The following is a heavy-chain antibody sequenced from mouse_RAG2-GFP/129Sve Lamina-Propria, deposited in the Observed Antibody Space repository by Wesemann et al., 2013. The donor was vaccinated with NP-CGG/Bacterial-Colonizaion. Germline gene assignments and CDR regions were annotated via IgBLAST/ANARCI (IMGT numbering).Heavy chain of an antibody. CDR2: IYPRDGST. CDR1: GYTFTSYD. J-gene: IGHJ3*01. V-gene: IGHV1-85*01. CDR3: ATDDGYYGFAY. Sequence: QVQLQQSGTELVKPGASVKLSCKASGYTFTSYDINWVKQRPGQGLEWIGWIYPRDGSTKYNEKFKSKATLTSDKSSSTAYMELSSLTSEDSAVYYCATDDGYYGFAYWGQGTLVTVSA. D-gene: IGHD2-3*01.